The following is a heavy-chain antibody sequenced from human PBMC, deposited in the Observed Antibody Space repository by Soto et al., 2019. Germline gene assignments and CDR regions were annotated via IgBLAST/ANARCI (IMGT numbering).Heavy chain of an antibody. D-gene: IGHD4-17*01. Sequence: EVQLLESGGGLVQPGGSLRLSCAASGFTFSSYAMSWVRQAPGKGLEWVSAISGSGGSTYYADSVKGRFTISRDNSKNTLYLQTNSLRADDTAVYYSAKCPVTSCLGFDYWGQGTLVTVSS. CDR2: ISGSGGST. CDR1: GFTFSSYA. J-gene: IGHJ4*02. CDR3: AKCPVTSCLGFDY. V-gene: IGHV3-23*01.